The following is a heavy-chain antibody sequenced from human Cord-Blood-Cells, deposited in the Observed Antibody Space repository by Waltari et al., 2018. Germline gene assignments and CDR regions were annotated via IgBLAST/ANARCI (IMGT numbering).Heavy chain of an antibody. D-gene: IGHD1-26*01. Sequence: QLQLQESGPGLVKPSETLSLTCTVSGGSISSSSYYWGWIRKPPGKGLEWIGGIYYSGVTNSNPSLKSRVTISVDTSKTQCYLKLSSVTAADTAVYYCASFYSGSYYYYYYMDVWGKGTTVTVSS. V-gene: IGHV4-39*07. CDR2: IYYSGVT. J-gene: IGHJ6*03. CDR3: ASFYSGSYYYYYYMDV. CDR1: GGSISSSSYY.